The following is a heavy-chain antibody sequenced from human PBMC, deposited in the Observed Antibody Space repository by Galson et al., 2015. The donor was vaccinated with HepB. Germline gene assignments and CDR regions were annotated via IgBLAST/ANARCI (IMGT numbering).Heavy chain of an antibody. CDR2: ISSSSSYI. D-gene: IGHD3-10*01. V-gene: IGHV3-21*01. CDR3: ARDVYGSGVNYYYYGMDV. J-gene: IGHJ6*02. CDR1: GFTFSSYS. Sequence: SLRLSCAASGFTFSSYSMNWVRQAPGKGLEWVSSISSSSSYIYYADSVKGRFTISRDNAKNSLYLQMNSLRAEDTAVYYCARDVYGSGVNYYYYGMDVWGQGTTVTVSS.